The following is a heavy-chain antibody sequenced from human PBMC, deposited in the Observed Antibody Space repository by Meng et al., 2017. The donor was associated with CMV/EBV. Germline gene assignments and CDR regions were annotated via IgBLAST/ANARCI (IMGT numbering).Heavy chain of an antibody. Sequence: GESLKISCAASGFTFSSYAMSWVRQAPGKGLEWVSAISGSGGSTYYADSVKGRFTISRDNSKNTLYLQMNSLRAEDTAVYYCAKEHWGSSGYYSGDAFDIWDQGTMVTVSS. CDR2: ISGSGGST. J-gene: IGHJ3*02. V-gene: IGHV3-23*01. CDR1: GFTFSSYA. CDR3: AKEHWGSSGYYSGDAFDI. D-gene: IGHD3-22*01.